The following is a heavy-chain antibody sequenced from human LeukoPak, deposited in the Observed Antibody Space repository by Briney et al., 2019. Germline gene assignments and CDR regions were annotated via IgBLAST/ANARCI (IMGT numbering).Heavy chain of an antibody. CDR2: ISAYNGNT. CDR3: ARAILRYFDSSNLRNWLDP. J-gene: IGHJ5*02. CDR1: GYTFTSYG. D-gene: IGHD3-9*01. Sequence: GASVKVSCKASGYTFTSYGISWVRQAPGQGLEWMGGISAYNGNTNYAQKLQGRVTMTTDTSTSTAYMELRSLRSDDTAVYYCARAILRYFDSSNLRNWLDPWGQGTLVTVSS. V-gene: IGHV1-18*04.